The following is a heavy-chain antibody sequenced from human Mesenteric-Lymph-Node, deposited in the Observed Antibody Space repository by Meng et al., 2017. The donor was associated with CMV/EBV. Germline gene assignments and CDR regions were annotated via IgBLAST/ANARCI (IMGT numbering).Heavy chain of an antibody. CDR1: GGSISGGSHY. J-gene: IGHJ5*02. D-gene: IGHD1-14*01. CDR3: ARHPSNNHDLSFDP. CDR2: IYDSGRT. Sequence: SGGSISGGSHYWSWIRQHPGKSLEWIGYIYDSGRTYYNPSLSSRVVISVDASKNQFSLRLSSVTAADTAVYYCARHPSNNHDLSFDPWGQGTLVTVSS. V-gene: IGHV4-31*02.